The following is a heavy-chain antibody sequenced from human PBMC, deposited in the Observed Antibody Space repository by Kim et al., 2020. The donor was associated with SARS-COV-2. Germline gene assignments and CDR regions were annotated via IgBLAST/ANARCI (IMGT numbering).Heavy chain of an antibody. V-gene: IGHV4-39*01. Sequence: SETLSLTCTVSGGSISSSSYYWGWIRQPPGKGLEWIGSIYYSGSTYYNPSLKSRVTISVDTTKNQFSLKLSSVTAADTAVYYCASAPQLWVLTSIYQTWFDPWGQGTLVTVSS. J-gene: IGHJ5*02. CDR2: IYYSGST. D-gene: IGHD5-18*01. CDR3: ASAPQLWVLTSIYQTWFDP. CDR1: GGSISSSSYY.